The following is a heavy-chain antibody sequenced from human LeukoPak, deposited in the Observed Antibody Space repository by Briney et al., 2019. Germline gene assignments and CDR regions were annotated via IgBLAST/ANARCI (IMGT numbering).Heavy chain of an antibody. J-gene: IGHJ4*02. V-gene: IGHV3-21*01. D-gene: IGHD5-12*01. Sequence: EAGGSLRLSCAASGFTFSSYSMNWVLQDPGKGLEWVSSISSSSSYIDYADSVKGRFTISRDNAKNSLYLQMNSLRAEDTAVYYCARDSSGGYDFDYWGQGTLVTVSS. CDR3: ARDSSGGYDFDY. CDR1: GFTFSSYS. CDR2: ISSSSSYI.